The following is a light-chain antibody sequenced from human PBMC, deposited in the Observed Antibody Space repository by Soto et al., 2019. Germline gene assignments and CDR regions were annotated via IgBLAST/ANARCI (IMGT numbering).Light chain of an antibody. CDR3: QQYNNWPPIT. J-gene: IGKJ5*01. V-gene: IGKV3-15*01. CDR2: GAS. CDR1: QSVSSN. Sequence: EIVMTQSPATPSVSPGERAXXXXXXSQSVSSNLAWYQQKPGQAPRLLIYGASTSSTGIPXRFSGSGSGTEFTLTISSLQSEDFAVYYCQQYNNWPPITFGQGTRLEIK.